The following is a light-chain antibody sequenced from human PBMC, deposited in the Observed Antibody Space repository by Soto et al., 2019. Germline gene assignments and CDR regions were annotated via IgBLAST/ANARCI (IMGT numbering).Light chain of an antibody. Sequence: EIVLTQSPATLSLSPGESATLSCRVSQSVGTSLAWHQQKPGQAPRLLIFHSSEWAVAIPVRFSGSGSGTDFALPICSLEPEDSEVYYCQQRNNWVLTFGPGPPVVVK. CDR3: QQRNNWVLT. V-gene: IGKV3-11*01. CDR2: HSS. J-gene: IGKJ3*01. CDR1: QSVGTS.